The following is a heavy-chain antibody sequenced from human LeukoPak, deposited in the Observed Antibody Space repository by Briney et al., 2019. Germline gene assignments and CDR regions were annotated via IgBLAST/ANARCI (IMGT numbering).Heavy chain of an antibody. CDR2: ISSDGDST. V-gene: IGHV3-64D*06. Sequence: GGSLRLSCSASGFTFNRYAMHWVRQAPGKGLEYVSTISSDGDSTRYADSVKGRFSISRDNSKDTVYLQMSSLRTEDTAVYYCAGAPPTDWYFDLWGRGTLVTVSS. D-gene: IGHD1-26*01. CDR1: GFTFNRYA. CDR3: AGAPPTDWYFDL. J-gene: IGHJ2*01.